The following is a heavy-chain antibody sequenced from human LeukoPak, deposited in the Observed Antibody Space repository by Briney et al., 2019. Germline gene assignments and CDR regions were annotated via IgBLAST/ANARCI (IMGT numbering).Heavy chain of an antibody. CDR2: VSKEGINR. CDR3: AKDLDSSARYAENWFDP. J-gene: IGHJ5*02. D-gene: IGHD6-19*01. Sequence: GGSLRLSCAASGFTFSHYAMNWVRQAPGKGLEWISLVSKEGINRHYADSVKGRFTISRDNSKNSLDLQMNSLRVEDTAIYYCAKDLDSSARYAENWFDPWGQGTLVTVSS. CDR1: GFTFSHYA. V-gene: IGHV3-23*01.